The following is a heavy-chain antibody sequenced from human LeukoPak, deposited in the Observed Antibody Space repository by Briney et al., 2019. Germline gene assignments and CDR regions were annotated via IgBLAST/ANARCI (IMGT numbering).Heavy chain of an antibody. J-gene: IGHJ5*02. CDR3: ARDQGRRPNNWFDP. V-gene: IGHV1-69*06. CDR2: SIPIFGTA. Sequence: ASVKVSFKASVGTFSSYAISWVRQAPGQGLEGMGGSIPIFGTANYSQKFHGRVTITADKSTSTAYMELSSLRSEDTAVYYCARDQGRRPNNWFDPWGQGTLVTVSS. CDR1: VGTFSSYA.